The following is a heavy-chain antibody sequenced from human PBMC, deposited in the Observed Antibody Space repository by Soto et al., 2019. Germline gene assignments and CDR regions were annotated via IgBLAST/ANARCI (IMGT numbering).Heavy chain of an antibody. J-gene: IGHJ6*02. V-gene: IGHV1-69*01. Sequence: QVQLVQSGAEVKKPGSSVKVSCKASGGTFSSYAISWVRQAPGQGLEWMGGIIPIFGTANYAQKFQGRVMITADESTSTAYMELSSLRSEDTAVYYCARDKRAARRGNYYYGMDVWGQGTTVTVSS. CDR2: IIPIFGTA. CDR3: ARDKRAARRGNYYYGMDV. CDR1: GGTFSSYA. D-gene: IGHD6-6*01.